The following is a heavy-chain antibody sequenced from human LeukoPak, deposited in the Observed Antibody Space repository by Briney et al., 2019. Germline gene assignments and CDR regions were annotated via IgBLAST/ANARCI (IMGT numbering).Heavy chain of an antibody. CDR2: IIPIFGTA. CDR1: GGTFSSYA. D-gene: IGHD6-19*01. J-gene: IGHJ4*02. Sequence: SSVNVSFKASGGTFSSYAISWVRQAPGQGLEWMGGIIPIFGTANYAQKFQGRVTITADESTSTAYMELSSLRSEDTAVYYCARALQAIAVAGPEDYWGQGTLVTVSS. V-gene: IGHV1-69*13. CDR3: ARALQAIAVAGPEDY.